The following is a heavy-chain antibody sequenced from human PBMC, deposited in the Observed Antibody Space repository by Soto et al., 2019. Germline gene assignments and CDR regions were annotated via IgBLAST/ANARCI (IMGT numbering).Heavy chain of an antibody. CDR1: GFNFNNQA. D-gene: IGHD2-21*02. J-gene: IGHJ5*01. V-gene: IGHV3-23*01. CDR2: ISGSGGTS. Sequence: QLLESGGGLVQPGGSLRLSCTASGFNFNNQAMSWIRQAPGKGLEWVSTISGSGGTSLYADSVKGRFTIFKDSSQAYLDLKSQRVEDSATYYCAKTETMVVVTVQPRWFDSWGRGTLVTVS. CDR3: AKTETMVVVTVQPRWFDS.